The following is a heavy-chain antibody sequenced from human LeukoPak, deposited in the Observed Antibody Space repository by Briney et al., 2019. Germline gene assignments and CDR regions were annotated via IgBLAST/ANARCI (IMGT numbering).Heavy chain of an antibody. V-gene: IGHV1-2*02. Sequence: ASVKVSCKASGYTFTGYYMHWVRQAPGQGLEWMGWINPNSGGTNYAQKFQGRVTMTRDTPTSTAYMELSRLRSDDTAVYYCARALSWDRLGLLTVVYWGQGTLVTVSS. D-gene: IGHD1-26*01. CDR2: INPNSGGT. CDR3: ARALSWDRLGLLTVVY. J-gene: IGHJ4*02. CDR1: GYTFTGYY.